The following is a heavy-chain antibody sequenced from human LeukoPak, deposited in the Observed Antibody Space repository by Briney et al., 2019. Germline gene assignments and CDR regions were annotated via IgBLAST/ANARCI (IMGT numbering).Heavy chain of an antibody. CDR3: ARAKYYYDRVLGY. Sequence: GGSLRLSCAASGFTFSSYEMNWVRQAPGKELEWVSYISSSGSTIYYADSVKGRFTISRDNAKNSLYLQMNSLRAEDTAVYYCARAKYYYDRVLGYWGQGTLVTVSS. D-gene: IGHD3-22*01. CDR1: GFTFSSYE. J-gene: IGHJ4*02. CDR2: ISSSGSTI. V-gene: IGHV3-48*03.